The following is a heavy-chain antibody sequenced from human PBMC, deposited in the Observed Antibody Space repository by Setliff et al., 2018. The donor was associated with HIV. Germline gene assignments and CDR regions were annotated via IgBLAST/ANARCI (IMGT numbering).Heavy chain of an antibody. J-gene: IGHJ4*02. CDR3: VRDGLGEGETKLDY. D-gene: IGHD3-9*01. CDR2: ISGSGSGT. Sequence: PGGSLRLSCAASGFTFNTYAMSWVRQAPGKGLEWVSVISGSGSGTFYADSVKGRFTISRDNSKDTLYLQMDSLRPEDTAVYYCVRDGLGEGETKLDYWGQGTLVTVSS. V-gene: IGHV3-23*01. CDR1: GFTFNTYA.